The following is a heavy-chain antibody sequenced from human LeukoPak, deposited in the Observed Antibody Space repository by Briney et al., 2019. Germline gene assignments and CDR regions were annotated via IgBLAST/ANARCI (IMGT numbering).Heavy chain of an antibody. V-gene: IGHV3-7*04. D-gene: IGHD2-15*01. CDR1: GFTFSSYW. CDR3: ARGPSGGNGFSY. CDR2: IKQDGSER. Sequence: HPGGSLRLSCAASGFTFSSYWMSWARQAPGKGLEWVANIKQDGSERYYVDSVKGRFTISRDNAKDSLYLQMNSLRAVDTAVYYCARGPSGGNGFSYWGLGTLVTVSS. J-gene: IGHJ4*02.